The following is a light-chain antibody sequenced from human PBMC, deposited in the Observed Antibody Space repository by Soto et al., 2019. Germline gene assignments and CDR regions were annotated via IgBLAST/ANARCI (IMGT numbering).Light chain of an antibody. V-gene: IGKV1-5*01. CDR3: HQTFGKPRVT. CDR1: HSISSW. Sequence: IHLTQSPSTLSASVGDRVTITCRASHSISSWLAWYQQKPGKAPKLLIYDAASLESGVPSRFSGSGSGTEFTLTISSLQPDDFAIYYCHQTFGKPRVTFGQGTRLEI. CDR2: DAA. J-gene: IGKJ5*01.